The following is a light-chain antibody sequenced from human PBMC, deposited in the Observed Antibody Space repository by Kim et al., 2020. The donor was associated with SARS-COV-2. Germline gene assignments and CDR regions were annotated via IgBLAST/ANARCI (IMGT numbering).Light chain of an antibody. CDR3: QSYDSSLSGGV. J-gene: IGLJ3*02. CDR1: SSNIGAGYD. Sequence: QSVLTQPPSVSGAPGQRVTISCTGSSSNIGAGYDVHWYQQLPGTAPKLLIYDNSNRPSGVPDRFSGSKSGTSASLAITGLQAEDEADYYCQSYDSSLSGGVFGGGTKLTV. V-gene: IGLV1-40*01. CDR2: DNS.